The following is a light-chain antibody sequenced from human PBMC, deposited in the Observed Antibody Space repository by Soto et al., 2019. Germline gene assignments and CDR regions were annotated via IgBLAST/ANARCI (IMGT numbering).Light chain of an antibody. CDR2: DDS. V-gene: IGLV3-21*02. J-gene: IGLJ1*01. Sequence: SYELTQPPSVSVAPGQTATITCGGNNIGSKSVHWYQQKPGQAPVLVVYDDSDRPSGIPERFSGSNSGNTATLTISRVEAGDEADYYCQVWDLSSDHYVFGSGTKVTVL. CDR1: NIGSKS. CDR3: QVWDLSSDHYV.